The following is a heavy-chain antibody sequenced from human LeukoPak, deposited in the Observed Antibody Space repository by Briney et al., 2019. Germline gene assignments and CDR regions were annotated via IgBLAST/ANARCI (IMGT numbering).Heavy chain of an antibody. J-gene: IGHJ4*02. D-gene: IGHD2-21*02. CDR1: TGSINSYY. Sequence: SETLSLTCTVSTGSINSYYWGWVRQPAGRGLEWIGRIYTTGRADYDPSLQSRVAMSIDTSQKQFSLILKSVTAADTATYFCARHAYTASHFFLDYWSQGTPVTVSS. CDR2: IYTTGRA. CDR3: ARHAYTASHFFLDY. V-gene: IGHV4-4*07.